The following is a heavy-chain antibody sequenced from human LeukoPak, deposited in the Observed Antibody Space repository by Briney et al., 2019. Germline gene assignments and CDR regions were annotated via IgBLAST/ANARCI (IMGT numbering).Heavy chain of an antibody. J-gene: IGHJ4*02. CDR2: IFNGGTT. CDR1: GGSINSHY. CDR3: ASRPADSTWRGVFDY. D-gene: IGHD6-13*01. Sequence: SETLSLTCTVSGGSINSHYWSWIRQPPGKGLEWIGYIFNGGTTNYNPSLKSRVTMSIDTSSDQFSLRLSSVTTADTAIYYCASRPADSTWRGVFDYWSQGTLVTVSS. V-gene: IGHV4-59*11.